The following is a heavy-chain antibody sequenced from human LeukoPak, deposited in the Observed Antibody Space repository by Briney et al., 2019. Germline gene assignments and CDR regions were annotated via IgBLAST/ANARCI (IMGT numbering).Heavy chain of an antibody. CDR2: IRGSDGYT. Sequence: GGSLRLSCAASGFTFNIYAMSWVRQAPGKGLEWVSTIRGSDGYTYCADSVKGRFTISRDNSKNTLYLQMNSLRAEDTAVYYCARGLGPMVRIGYYFDYWGQGTLVTVSS. CDR3: ARGLGPMVRIGYYFDY. D-gene: IGHD3-10*01. CDR1: GFTFNIYA. V-gene: IGHV3-23*01. J-gene: IGHJ4*02.